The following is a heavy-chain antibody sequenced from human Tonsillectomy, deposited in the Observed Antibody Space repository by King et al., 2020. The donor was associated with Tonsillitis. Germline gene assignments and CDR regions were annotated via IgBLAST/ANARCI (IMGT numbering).Heavy chain of an antibody. CDR2: IYYSGST. V-gene: IGHV4-39*01. CDR1: GGAISSSSYY. Sequence: LQLQESGPGLVKPSETLSLTCTVSGGAISSSSYYWGWIRQPPGKGLEWIGNIYYSGSTYYNPFLRSRVTISVDAYKNLFSLRLTSVTAADTAVYYCARLELRGMTSFGMDVWGQGTTVTVSS. J-gene: IGHJ6*02. D-gene: IGHD1-7*01. CDR3: ARLELRGMTSFGMDV.